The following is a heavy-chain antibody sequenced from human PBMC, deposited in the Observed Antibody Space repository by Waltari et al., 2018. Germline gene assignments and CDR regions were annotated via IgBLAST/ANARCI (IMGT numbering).Heavy chain of an antibody. Sequence: QLVQSGAEVQKPGASVKVSCNGSGYIFSNYGVTWVRQAPGQGLEWMGWISGYNGDAKYEEKFEGRVTMTRDTSTSTAYMEIRGLRSDDTAVYFCARDDVDSSAFGGFWGQGTQVTVSS. J-gene: IGHJ4*02. CDR1: GYIFSNYG. CDR3: ARDDVDSSAFGGF. CDR2: ISGYNGDA. D-gene: IGHD3-16*01. V-gene: IGHV1-18*01.